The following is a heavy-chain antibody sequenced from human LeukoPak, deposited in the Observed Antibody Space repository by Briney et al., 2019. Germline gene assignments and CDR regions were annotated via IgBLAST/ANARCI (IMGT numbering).Heavy chain of an antibody. D-gene: IGHD3-22*01. J-gene: IGHJ4*02. CDR1: GFIFSSYS. Sequence: PGGSLRLSCAASGFIFSSYSMNWVRQAPGKGLEWVSYISSSSSTIYYADSVKGRFTISRDNAKNSLYLQMNSLRAEDTAVYYCARDRSEDDSSGYIHRDFDYWGQGTLVIVSS. CDR2: ISSSSSTI. V-gene: IGHV3-48*01. CDR3: ARDRSEDDSSGYIHRDFDY.